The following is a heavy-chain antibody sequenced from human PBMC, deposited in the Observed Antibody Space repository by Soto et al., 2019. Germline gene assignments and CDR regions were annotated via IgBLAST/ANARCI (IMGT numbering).Heavy chain of an antibody. D-gene: IGHD6-13*01. CDR1: GYAISSGYY. CDR3: ARELIAAAGNNWFDS. Sequence: SETLSLTCAVSGYAISSGYYWGWIRQPPGKGLEWIGSIYQSGSTYYNLSLQSRVTISVDTSKNQFSLKVSSVTAADTAVYYCARELIAAAGNNWFDSWGQGILVTVSS. J-gene: IGHJ5*01. V-gene: IGHV4-38-2*01. CDR2: IYQSGST.